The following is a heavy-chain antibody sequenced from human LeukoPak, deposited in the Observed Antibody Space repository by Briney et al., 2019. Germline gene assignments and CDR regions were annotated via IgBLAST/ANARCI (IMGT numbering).Heavy chain of an antibody. J-gene: IGHJ4*02. V-gene: IGHV4-4*02. CDR3: ARALVTMVRGVITRPFDY. D-gene: IGHD3-10*01. CDR2: IYHSGGA. Sequence: PSETLSLTCAVSGGSISSSNWWSWVRQPPGKGLEWIGEIYHSGGASYNPSLKSRVTISVDKSKNQFSLKLSSVTAADTAVYYCARALVTMVRGVITRPFDYWGQGTLVTVSS. CDR1: GGSISSSNW.